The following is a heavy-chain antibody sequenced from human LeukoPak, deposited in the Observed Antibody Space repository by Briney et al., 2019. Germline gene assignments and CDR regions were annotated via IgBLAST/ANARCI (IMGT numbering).Heavy chain of an antibody. D-gene: IGHD6-13*01. J-gene: IGHJ4*02. V-gene: IGHV4-34*01. CDR3: ASNGGNDSSSWY. Sequence: PSETLSLTCAVYGGSFSGYYWSWIRQPPGKGLEWIGEINHSGSTNYNPSLKSRVTISVDTSKNQFSLKLSSVTAADTAVYYCASNGGNDSSSWYWGQGTLVTVSS. CDR1: GGSFSGYY. CDR2: INHSGST.